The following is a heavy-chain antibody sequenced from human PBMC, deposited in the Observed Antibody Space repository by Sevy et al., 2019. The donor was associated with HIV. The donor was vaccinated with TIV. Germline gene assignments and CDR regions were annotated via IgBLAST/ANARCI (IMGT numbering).Heavy chain of an antibody. CDR1: GFTFSSYA. D-gene: IGHD2-2*01. CDR2: ISRSGGST. V-gene: IGHV3-23*01. CDR3: AKNSPPCQYQLPIYYYYMDV. Sequence: GGSLRLSCAASGFTFSSYAMSWVRQAPGKGLEWVSAISRSGGSTCYADSVKGRFTISRDNSKNTLYLQMNSLRAEDTAVYYCAKNSPPCQYQLPIYYYYMDVWGKGTTVTVSS. J-gene: IGHJ6*03.